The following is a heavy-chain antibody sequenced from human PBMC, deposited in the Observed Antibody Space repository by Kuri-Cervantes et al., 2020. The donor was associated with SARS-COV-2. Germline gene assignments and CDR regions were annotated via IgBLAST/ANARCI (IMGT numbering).Heavy chain of an antibody. D-gene: IGHD2-21*01. Sequence: GESLKISCVASGFTFSSYGMHWVRQAPGKGLEWVAVIWYDGSNKYYADSVKGRFTISRDNSKNTLYLQMNSLRAEDTAVYYCARAGGDYMDVWGKGTTVTVSS. J-gene: IGHJ6*03. CDR3: ARAGGDYMDV. CDR1: GFTFSSYG. CDR2: IWYDGSNK. V-gene: IGHV3-33*01.